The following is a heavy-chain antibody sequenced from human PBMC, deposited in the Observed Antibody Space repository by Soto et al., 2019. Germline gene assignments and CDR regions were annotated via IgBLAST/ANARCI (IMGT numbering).Heavy chain of an antibody. V-gene: IGHV3-23*01. Sequence: PGGSLRLSCAASGFTFSTYAMSWVRQAPGKGLEWVSDISGSGGRTYYADSVQGRFTISRDNSKNTLYLEMNSLRGEDTAVYYCAKDAGIAVGVTWWFFDYWGQGTPVTVSS. J-gene: IGHJ4*02. CDR3: AKDAGIAVGVTWWFFDY. CDR1: GFTFSTYA. CDR2: ISGSGGRT. D-gene: IGHD6-19*01.